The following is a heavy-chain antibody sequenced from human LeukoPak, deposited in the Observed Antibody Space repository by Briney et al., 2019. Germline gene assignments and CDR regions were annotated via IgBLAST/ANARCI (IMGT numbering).Heavy chain of an antibody. Sequence: PGGSLRLSRAASGFTFSNAWMSWVRQAPGKGLEWVGRIKSKTDGGTTDYAAPVKGRFTISRDDSKNTLYLQMNSLKTEDTAVYYCTTRKDTARIPYYYYYMDVWGKGTTVTISS. CDR3: TTRKDTARIPYYYYYMDV. J-gene: IGHJ6*03. CDR2: IKSKTDGGTT. CDR1: GFTFSNAW. D-gene: IGHD5-18*01. V-gene: IGHV3-15*01.